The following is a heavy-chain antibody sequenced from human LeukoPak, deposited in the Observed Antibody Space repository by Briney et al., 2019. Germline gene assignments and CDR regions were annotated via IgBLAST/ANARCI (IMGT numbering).Heavy chain of an antibody. CDR2: INHSGST. D-gene: IGHD2-21*02. Sequence: SETLSLTCAVYGGSFSGYYWSWIRQPPGKGLEWIGEINHSGSTNYSPSLKSRVTISVDTSKNQFSLKLSSVTAADTAVYYCARVLAYCGGDCYSAPDYWGQGTLVTVSS. J-gene: IGHJ4*02. V-gene: IGHV4-34*01. CDR1: GGSFSGYY. CDR3: ARVLAYCGGDCYSAPDY.